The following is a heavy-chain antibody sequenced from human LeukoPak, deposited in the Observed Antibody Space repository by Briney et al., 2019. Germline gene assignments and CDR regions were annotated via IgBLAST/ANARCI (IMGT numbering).Heavy chain of an antibody. CDR1: GGSFSGYY. CDR3: ARHGLIYGDHRRYNWFDP. D-gene: IGHD4-17*01. Sequence: SETLSLTCAVYGGSFSGYYWSWIRQPPGKGLEWTEEINHSGSTNYNPSLKSRVTISVDTSKNQFSLKLSSVTAADTAVYYCARHGLIYGDHRRYNWFDPWGQGTLVTVSS. J-gene: IGHJ5*02. V-gene: IGHV4-34*01. CDR2: INHSGST.